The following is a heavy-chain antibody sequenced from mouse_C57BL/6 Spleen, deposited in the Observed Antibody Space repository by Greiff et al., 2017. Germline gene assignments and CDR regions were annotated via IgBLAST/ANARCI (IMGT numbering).Heavy chain of an antibody. V-gene: IGHV1-55*01. CDR2: IYPGSGST. Sequence: QVQLQQPGAELVKPGASVKMSCKASGYTFTSYWITWVKQRPGQGLEWIGDIYPGSGSTNYNEKFKSKATLTVDTSSSTAYMQLSSLTSEDSAVYYSARYDYGSSPFAYWGQGTLVTVSA. J-gene: IGHJ3*01. D-gene: IGHD1-1*01. CDR3: ARYDYGSSPFAY. CDR1: GYTFTSYW.